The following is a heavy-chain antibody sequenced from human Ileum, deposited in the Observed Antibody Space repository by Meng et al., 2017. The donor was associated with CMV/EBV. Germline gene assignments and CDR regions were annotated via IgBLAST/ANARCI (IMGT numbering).Heavy chain of an antibody. Sequence: QVGLTESGPGLVKPSGTLSLTCTFFRGSISSDYWSWIRQPAGKGLEWIGRIYTSGRTNYNPSLKSRVTMSVDTSKTQFSLKLSSVTAADTAVYYCARGPYSSSWSSFDYWGQGTLVTVSS. CDR1: RGSISSDY. D-gene: IGHD6-13*01. CDR2: IYTSGRT. J-gene: IGHJ4*02. CDR3: ARGPYSSSWSSFDY. V-gene: IGHV4-4*07.